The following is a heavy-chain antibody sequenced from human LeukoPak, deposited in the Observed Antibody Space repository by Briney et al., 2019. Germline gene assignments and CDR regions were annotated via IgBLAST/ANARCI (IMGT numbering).Heavy chain of an antibody. CDR2: IYWDDDR. CDR1: GFSLNTRGVG. J-gene: IGHJ4*02. Sequence: SGPTLVNPTQTLTLTCTFSGFSLNTRGVGVGWIRQPPGRALEWLALIYWDDDRRYSPSLRSRLTITKDTSRNQVVLTMTNMDPVDTATYFCAHRKNYYDSSVFDNWGQGTLVTVSS. V-gene: IGHV2-5*02. CDR3: AHRKNYYDSSVFDN. D-gene: IGHD3-22*01.